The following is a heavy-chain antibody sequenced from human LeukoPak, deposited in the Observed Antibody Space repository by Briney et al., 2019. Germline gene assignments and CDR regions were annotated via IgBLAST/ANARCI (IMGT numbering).Heavy chain of an antibody. J-gene: IGHJ4*02. Sequence: GGSLRLSCAASGFTFGSYGMHWVRQAPGKGLEWVAFIRYDGNNKYSADSVKGRFTISRDNSKNTLYLQMNSLRAEDTAFYYCAKDPGYDILTGYFDYWGQGTLVTVSS. D-gene: IGHD3-9*01. V-gene: IGHV3-30*02. CDR1: GFTFGSYG. CDR2: IRYDGNNK. CDR3: AKDPGYDILTGYFDY.